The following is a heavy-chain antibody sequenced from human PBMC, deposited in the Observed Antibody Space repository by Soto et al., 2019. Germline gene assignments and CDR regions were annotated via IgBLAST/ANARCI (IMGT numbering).Heavy chain of an antibody. Sequence: GGSLRLSCAACGFTISNYGLSWVRQAQGKGLEWVSVFTPLGGSAYSAYSVNCRFTLSTDNSKNTLYLHINSLSAEDTAVYSFSNFVTGTFISFSPKCFDPWGQGILVTVSS. J-gene: IGHJ5*02. CDR1: GFTISNYG. CDR2: FTPLGGSA. D-gene: IGHD3-3*02. V-gene: IGHV3-23*01. CDR3: SNFVTGTFISFSPKCFDP.